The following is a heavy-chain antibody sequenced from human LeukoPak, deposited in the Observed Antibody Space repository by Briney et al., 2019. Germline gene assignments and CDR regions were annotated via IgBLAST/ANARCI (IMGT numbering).Heavy chain of an antibody. V-gene: IGHV3-30-3*01. CDR1: GFTFSSYA. J-gene: IGHJ6*02. CDR3: ARDGYVDTAIPVRGMDV. CDR2: ISYDGSNK. D-gene: IGHD5-18*01. Sequence: PGGSLRLSCAASGFTFSSYAMHWVRQAPGKGLDWVAVISYDGSNKYYADSVKGRFTISRDNSKNTLYLQMNSLRAEDTAVYYCARDGYVDTAIPVRGMDVWGQGTTVTVSS.